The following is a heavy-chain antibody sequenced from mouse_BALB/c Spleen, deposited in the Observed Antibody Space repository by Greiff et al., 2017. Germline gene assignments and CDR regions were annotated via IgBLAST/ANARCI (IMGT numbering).Heavy chain of an antibody. J-gene: IGHJ4*01. D-gene: IGHD2-4*01. CDR1: GYSFTSYW. CDR2: IYPGNSDT. CDR3: TREGLRLYAMDY. Sequence: EVHLVESGTVLARPGASVKMSCKASGYSFTSYWMHWVKQRPGQGLEWIGAIYPGNSDTSYNQKFKGKAKLTAVTSASTAYMELSSLTNEDSAVYYCTREGLRLYAMDYWGQGTSVTVSS. V-gene: IGHV1-5*01.